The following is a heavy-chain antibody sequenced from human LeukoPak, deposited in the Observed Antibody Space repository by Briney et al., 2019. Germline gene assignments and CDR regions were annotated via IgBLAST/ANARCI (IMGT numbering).Heavy chain of an antibody. D-gene: IGHD6-13*01. J-gene: IGHJ4*02. Sequence: GGSLRLSCAASGFTVSSNYMSWVRQAPGKGLEWVSVIYSGGSTYYADSVKGRFTISRDNSKNTLYLQMNSLRAEDTAVYYCARGHVGSSWYYFDYWGQGTLVTVSS. CDR3: ARGHVGSSWYYFDY. CDR1: GFTVSSNY. V-gene: IGHV3-66*02. CDR2: IYSGGST.